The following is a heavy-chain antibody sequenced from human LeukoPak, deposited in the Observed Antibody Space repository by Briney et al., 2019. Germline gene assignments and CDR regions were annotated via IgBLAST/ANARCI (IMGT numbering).Heavy chain of an antibody. Sequence: GESLKISCKGSGYSFIRNWIGWVRQMPGKGLEWMAIIYPGDSDTRYSPSFQSQVTISADKSISTAYLQWSSLTASDTAMYYCARLGTSATYFEFWGQGTLVTVSS. CDR1: GYSFIRNW. V-gene: IGHV5-51*01. CDR2: IYPGDSDT. D-gene: IGHD2-15*01. CDR3: ARLGTSATYFEF. J-gene: IGHJ4*02.